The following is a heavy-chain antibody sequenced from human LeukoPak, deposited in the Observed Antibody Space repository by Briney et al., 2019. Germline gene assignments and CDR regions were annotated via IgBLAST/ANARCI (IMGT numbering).Heavy chain of an antibody. CDR1: GGSISSRNYY. Sequence: KTSETLSLTCTVSGGSISSRNYYWGWIRQPPGEGLEWIGKISDSGNTYYSPSLKSRVTISVDKSKNQFSLKLSSVTAADTAVYYCASLGGWPFDYWGQGTLVTVSS. V-gene: IGHV4-39*07. CDR2: ISDSGNT. D-gene: IGHD6-19*01. CDR3: ASLGGWPFDY. J-gene: IGHJ4*02.